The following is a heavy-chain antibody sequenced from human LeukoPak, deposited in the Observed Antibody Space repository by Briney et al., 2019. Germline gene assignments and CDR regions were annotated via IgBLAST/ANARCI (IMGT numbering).Heavy chain of an antibody. V-gene: IGHV3-30-3*01. Sequence: GGSLRLSCAASGFTFSSYATHWVRQAPGKGLEWVAVISYDGSNKYYADSVKGRFTISRDNSKNTLYLQMNSLRAEDAAVYYCARDTYYYGMDVWGQGTTVTVSS. J-gene: IGHJ6*02. CDR3: ARDTYYYGMDV. CDR1: GFTFSSYA. CDR2: ISYDGSNK.